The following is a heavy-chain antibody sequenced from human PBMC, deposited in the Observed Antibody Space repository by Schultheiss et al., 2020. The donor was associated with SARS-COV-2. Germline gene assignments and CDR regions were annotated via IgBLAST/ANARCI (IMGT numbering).Heavy chain of an antibody. Sequence: SETLSLTCAVSGGSISSGGYYWGWIRQPPGKGLEWIGSIYYSGSTYYNPSLKSRVTISVDTSKNQFSLKLSSVTAADTAVYYCARKYCSGGSCYFDAFDIWGQGTMVTVSS. CDR3: ARKYCSGGSCYFDAFDI. D-gene: IGHD2-15*01. CDR2: IYYSGST. CDR1: GGSISSGGYY. J-gene: IGHJ3*02. V-gene: IGHV4-39*01.